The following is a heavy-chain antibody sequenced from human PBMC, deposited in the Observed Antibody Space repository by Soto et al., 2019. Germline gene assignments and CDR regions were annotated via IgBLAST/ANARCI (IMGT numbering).Heavy chain of an antibody. CDR3: ARGRGGTYDAFDI. J-gene: IGHJ3*02. Sequence: QVQLRESGPGLVKPSETLSLTCTVSSGSIGTYFWSWIRQPPGKGLEWLGYIYYSGTTNYNPSLQSRVTIFLDTSKNQCSLRLSSVTAADTAVYYCARGRGGTYDAFDIWGQGTLVTVSS. V-gene: IGHV4-59*01. CDR1: SGSIGTYF. D-gene: IGHD1-26*01. CDR2: IYYSGTT.